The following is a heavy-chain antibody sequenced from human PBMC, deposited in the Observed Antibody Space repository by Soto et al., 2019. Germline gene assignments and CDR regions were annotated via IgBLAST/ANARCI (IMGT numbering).Heavy chain of an antibody. D-gene: IGHD6-13*01. CDR3: ARHLGGYSRPRNWFDP. Sequence: TSETLSLTCTVSGGSISSTRYYWGWVRQPPGKGLEWIGSIYYSGSTYYNPSLKSRVTISLDTSKNQFSLRLSSMTAADTAVYYCARHLGGYSRPRNWFDPWGQGILVTVSS. V-gene: IGHV4-39*01. CDR2: IYYSGST. CDR1: GGSISSTRYY. J-gene: IGHJ5*02.